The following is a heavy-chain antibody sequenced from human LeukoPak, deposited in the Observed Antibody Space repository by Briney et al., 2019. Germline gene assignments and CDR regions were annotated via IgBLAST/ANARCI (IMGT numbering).Heavy chain of an antibody. J-gene: IGHJ4*02. CDR2: IYPGDSDT. D-gene: IGHD3-10*01. CDR1: GYSFTSYW. Sequence: GESLKISCKGSGYSFTSYWIGWVRQMPGKGLEWMGIIYPGDSDTRYSPSFQGQVTISADKSISTAYLQWSSLKASDTAMYYCARHSEYYYGSGSYYAPIAPFDYWGQGTLVTVSS. V-gene: IGHV5-51*01. CDR3: ARHSEYYYGSGSYYAPIAPFDY.